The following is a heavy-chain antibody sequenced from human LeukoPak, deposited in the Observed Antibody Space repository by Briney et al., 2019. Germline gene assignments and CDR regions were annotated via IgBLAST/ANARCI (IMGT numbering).Heavy chain of an antibody. J-gene: IGHJ4*02. Sequence: SETLSLTCIVSGGSISSHYCSWIRQPPGKGLQYIGYIYYSGSTDYNPSLKSRVTISLDTSKNQFSLNLTSVTAADTAVYYCARRSGVLDSRDSRYYFDHWGQGTLVTVSS. CDR1: GGSISSHY. CDR2: IYYSGST. V-gene: IGHV4-59*11. D-gene: IGHD3-22*01. CDR3: ARRSGVLDSRDSRYYFDH.